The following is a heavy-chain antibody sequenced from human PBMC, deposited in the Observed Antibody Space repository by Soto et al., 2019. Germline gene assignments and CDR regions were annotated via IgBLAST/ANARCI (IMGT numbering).Heavy chain of an antibody. D-gene: IGHD1-1*01. CDR2: VSHSGGT. J-gene: IGHJ3*02. V-gene: IGHV4-61*01. Sequence: SETLSLTCAVYGGFVSSGSYYWSWIRQPPGKGLEWIGEVSHSGGTHFNPSLKSRVTISVDTSKNQFSLNIYSVTAADTALYYCARVERGTVTTVVDAFDIWGPGTMVTVSS. CDR3: ARVERGTVTTVVDAFDI. CDR1: GGFVSSGSYY.